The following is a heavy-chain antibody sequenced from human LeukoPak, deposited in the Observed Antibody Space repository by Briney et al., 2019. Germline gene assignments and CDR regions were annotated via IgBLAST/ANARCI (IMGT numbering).Heavy chain of an antibody. CDR2: IYSGGST. CDR3: ARDLAVAGTRTFDY. V-gene: IGHV3-66*01. J-gene: IGHJ4*02. Sequence: PGGSLRLSCAASGFTVSSNYMSWVRQASGKGLEWVSVIYSGGSTYYADSVKGRFTISRDNSKNTLHLQMNSLRPEDTAVYYCARDLAVAGTRTFDYWGQGTLVTVSS. D-gene: IGHD6-19*01. CDR1: GFTVSSNY.